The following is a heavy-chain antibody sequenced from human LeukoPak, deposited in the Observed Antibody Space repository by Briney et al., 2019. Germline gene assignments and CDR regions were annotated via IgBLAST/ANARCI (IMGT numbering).Heavy chain of an antibody. D-gene: IGHD2-15*01. V-gene: IGHV1-18*01. CDR3: ARDRMVGWFDP. CDR2: ISVYNADT. Sequence: ASVKVSCKASGYTFTTYGISWVRQAPGQGLEWLGWISVYNADTNYAQKVQGRVTMTTDTSTSTAYMELRSLRSDDTAVYYCARDRMVGWFDPWGQGTLVTVSS. J-gene: IGHJ5*02. CDR1: GYTFTTYG.